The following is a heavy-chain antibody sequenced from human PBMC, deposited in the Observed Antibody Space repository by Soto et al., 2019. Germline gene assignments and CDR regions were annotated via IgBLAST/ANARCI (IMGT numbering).Heavy chain of an antibody. J-gene: IGHJ3*02. Sequence: SETLSLTCTVSGGSISSAGYYWSWIRQHPGKALEWIGYIYYTGSPFYNPSLKSRVTISVDTSRNQFSLKLSSVSAADTAVYFCARGGRGFDIWGQGTMVTVS. D-gene: IGHD1-1*01. CDR1: GGSISSAGYY. CDR3: ARGGRGFDI. V-gene: IGHV4-31*03. CDR2: IYYTGSP.